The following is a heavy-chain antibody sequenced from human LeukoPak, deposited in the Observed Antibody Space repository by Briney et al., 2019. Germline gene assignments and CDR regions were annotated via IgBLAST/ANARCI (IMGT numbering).Heavy chain of an antibody. J-gene: IGHJ4*02. CDR1: GYTFTSYY. Sequence: ASVKVSCKASGYTFTSYYMHWVQQAPGQGLEWMGIINPSGGSTSYAQKFQGRVTMTRDTSTSTVYMELSSLRSEDTAVYYCATDKGGDYYDILTGYYWGQGTLVTVSS. D-gene: IGHD3-9*01. V-gene: IGHV1-46*01. CDR3: ATDKGGDYYDILTGYY. CDR2: INPSGGST.